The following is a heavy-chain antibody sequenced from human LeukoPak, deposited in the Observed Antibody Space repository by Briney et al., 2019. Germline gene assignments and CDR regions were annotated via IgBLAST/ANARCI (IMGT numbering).Heavy chain of an antibody. CDR3: AKDRPRYCGGDCPFDY. J-gene: IGHJ4*02. Sequence: PGGSLRLSCAASGFTFSSYAMSWVRQAPGKGLEWVSAISGSGGSTYYADSVKGRFTISRDNSKNTLYLQMNSLRAEDTAVYYCAKDRPRYCGGDCPFDYWGQGTLVTVSS. CDR2: ISGSGGST. V-gene: IGHV3-23*01. CDR1: GFTFSSYA. D-gene: IGHD2-21*02.